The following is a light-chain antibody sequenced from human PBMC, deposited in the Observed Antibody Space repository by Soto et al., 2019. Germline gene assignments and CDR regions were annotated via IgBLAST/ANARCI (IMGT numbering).Light chain of an antibody. CDR1: QSVSSW. V-gene: IGKV1-5*03. CDR3: QHYSTYPLT. CDR2: KAS. Sequence: DIQMTQSTSTLSASVGDRVTITCRASQSVSSWLAWYQQKPGKAPNLLIYKASTLESGVPSRFSGSGSGTEFILTISGLQPDDFANYYCQHYSTYPLTFGGGTKVEIK. J-gene: IGKJ4*01.